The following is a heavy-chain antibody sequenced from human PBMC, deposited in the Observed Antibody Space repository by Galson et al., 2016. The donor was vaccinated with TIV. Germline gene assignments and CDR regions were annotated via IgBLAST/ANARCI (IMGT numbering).Heavy chain of an antibody. D-gene: IGHD4-17*01. CDR3: AKDPRIYGDYLLAYFDY. CDR2: ISYDEKYK. CDR1: GFTFSSHG. J-gene: IGHJ4*03. V-gene: IGHV3-30*18. Sequence: SLRLSCAASGFTFSSHGIHWVRQAPGKGLEWVAVISYDEKYKHYADSVKGRFTISRDNSKNMVYLQMNSLRPEDTAVYFCAKDPRIYGDYLLAYFDYWGPGTTVIVSS.